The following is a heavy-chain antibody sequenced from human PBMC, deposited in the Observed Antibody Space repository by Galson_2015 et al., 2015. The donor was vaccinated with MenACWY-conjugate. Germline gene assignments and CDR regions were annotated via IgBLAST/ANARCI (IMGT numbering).Heavy chain of an antibody. J-gene: IGHJ6*02. CDR3: ARHPPGGRGMDV. D-gene: IGHD1-26*01. V-gene: IGHV5-51*01. CDR2: IDPHSSNT. CDR1: GYSFTNYW. Sequence: QSGAEVTKPGESLTISCKGSGYSFTNYWIGRVRQMPGRGLEWMGLIDPHSSNTRYSPSFQGQVTISADESISTAFLQWSSLKASDTAMYYCARHPPGGRGMDVWGRGTTVTVSS.